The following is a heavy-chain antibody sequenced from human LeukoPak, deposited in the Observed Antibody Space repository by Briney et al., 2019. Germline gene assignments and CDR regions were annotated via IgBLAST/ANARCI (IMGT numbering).Heavy chain of an antibody. V-gene: IGHV1-3*01. CDR3: ARGGMAVAGPFDP. CDR2: INAANGNT. J-gene: IGHJ5*02. D-gene: IGHD6-19*01. Sequence: ASVKVSCKTSGFTFTTYTMHWVRQAPGQRLEWMGWINAANGNTQYSQKFQGRVTITADESTSTAYMELSSLRSEDTAVYYCARGGMAVAGPFDPWGQGTLVTVSS. CDR1: GFTFTTYT.